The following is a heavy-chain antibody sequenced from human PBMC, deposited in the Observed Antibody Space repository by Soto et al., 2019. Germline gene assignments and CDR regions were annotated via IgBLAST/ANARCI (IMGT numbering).Heavy chain of an antibody. J-gene: IGHJ4*02. CDR3: ARGDPGGNFDY. D-gene: IGHD3-16*01. CDR2: INHSGNT. Sequence: SETLSLTCAVYGGSFSGYYWTWIRQPPGKGLEWLGEINHSGNTNYNPSLKSRVTISIDTSKNQFSLKLSSVTAADTAVYYCARGDPGGNFDYWGQGTLVTVSS. CDR1: GGSFSGYY. V-gene: IGHV4-34*01.